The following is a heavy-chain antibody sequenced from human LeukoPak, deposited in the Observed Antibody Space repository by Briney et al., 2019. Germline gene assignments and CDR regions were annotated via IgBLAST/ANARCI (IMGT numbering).Heavy chain of an antibody. J-gene: IGHJ4*02. CDR2: ISTSSNYI. Sequence: GGSLRLSCAASGFTFSSYAMNWVRQAPGKGLEWVSSISTSSNYIYYADSVKGRFTIARDNAKNSLYLQMSSLRAEDTAVYYCARDFKTILGMIDYWGQGTLVTVSS. V-gene: IGHV3-21*01. CDR3: ARDFKTILGMIDY. D-gene: IGHD3-3*01. CDR1: GFTFSSYA.